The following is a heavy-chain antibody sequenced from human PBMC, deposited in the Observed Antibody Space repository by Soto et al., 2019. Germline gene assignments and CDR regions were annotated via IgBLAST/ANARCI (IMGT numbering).Heavy chain of an antibody. CDR3: AGSPEWPYALSHLVITTFAFY. CDR1: GGTFSSSA. CDR2: IIPVFGAT. D-gene: IGHD3-22*01. J-gene: IGHJ4*02. Sequence: QVQLVQSGAEVKKPGSSVKVSCKASGGTFSSSAFSWVRQAPGQGLEWMGGIIPVFGATNYAQTFQGRVTITADATTSTAYMEYSSLRSEDTAVYYCAGSPEWPYALSHLVITTFAFYWGQGTLVTVSP. V-gene: IGHV1-69*01.